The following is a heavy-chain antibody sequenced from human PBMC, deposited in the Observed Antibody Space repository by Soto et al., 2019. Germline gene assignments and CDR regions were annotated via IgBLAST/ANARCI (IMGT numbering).Heavy chain of an antibody. CDR1: GFTVSNNY. V-gene: IGHV3-66*01. Sequence: EVQLVESGGGLVQPGGSLRLSCVASGFTVSNNYMTWVRQAQGKGLELVSHMYSGSGTYYTDSEKGRFTISRDSSTNTLYLQMDNVRAEDMAVYYCAREQGVNWAWGKGTTVTVSS. CDR2: MYSGSGT. J-gene: IGHJ6*04. D-gene: IGHD2-8*01. CDR3: AREQGVNWA.